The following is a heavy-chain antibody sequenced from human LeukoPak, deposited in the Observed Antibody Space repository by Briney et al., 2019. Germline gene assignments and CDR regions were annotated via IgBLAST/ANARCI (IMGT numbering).Heavy chain of an antibody. D-gene: IGHD5-18*01. J-gene: IGHJ4*02. CDR3: AKMDTAMGTNYFDY. CDR2: ISGSGGST. Sequence: GGSLRLSCTASGFTFSSYAMSWVRQAPGKGLEWVSAISGSGGSTYYADSVKGRLTISRDNSKNTLYLQMNSLRAEDTAVYYCAKMDTAMGTNYFDYWGQGTLVTVSS. V-gene: IGHV3-23*01. CDR1: GFTFSSYA.